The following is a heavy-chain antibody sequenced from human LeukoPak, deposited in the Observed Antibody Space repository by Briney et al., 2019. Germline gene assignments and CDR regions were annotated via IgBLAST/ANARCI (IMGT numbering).Heavy chain of an antibody. V-gene: IGHV3-53*01. CDR2: ISGRSSNR. J-gene: IGHJ3*01. CDR1: GFTVSSNY. Sequence: TGGSLRLSCAASGFTVSSNYMSWVRQAPGKGLEWVSAISGRSSNRYFADSVRGRFSISRDNSNNTLHLLMSSLRAEDTAVYFCARTSPMDRGPPPIDVFDFWGQGTVVTVSS. D-gene: IGHD3-10*01. CDR3: ARTSPMDRGPPPIDVFDF.